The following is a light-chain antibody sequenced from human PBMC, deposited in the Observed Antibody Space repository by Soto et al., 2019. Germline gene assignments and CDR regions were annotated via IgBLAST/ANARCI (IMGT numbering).Light chain of an antibody. Sequence: DIQMTQSPSTLSASVGDRVTITCRASQSISSWLAWYQQKPGKAPNLLIYKASSLESGVPSRFSGSGSGTEFTLTSSSLQPDDFATYCCQQYNSYPLTFGGGTKVEIK. CDR3: QQYNSYPLT. CDR2: KAS. CDR1: QSISSW. V-gene: IGKV1-5*03. J-gene: IGKJ4*01.